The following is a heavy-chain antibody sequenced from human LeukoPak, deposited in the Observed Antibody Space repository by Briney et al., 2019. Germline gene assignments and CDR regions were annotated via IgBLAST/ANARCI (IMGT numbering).Heavy chain of an antibody. CDR3: ARGHIVRGVIHSASYMDV. J-gene: IGHJ6*03. Sequence: GESLRLFYSVWGFTLEDYLLSRVRPAPGKGPGGVCGFNWYWGSIGYAYSVKGRFTISRDNAKNSLHVQMNSLSSEYMSLYFCARGHIVRGVIHSASYMDVWGQGTPVTVSS. V-gene: IGHV3-20*03. CDR1: GFTLEDYL. CDR2: FNWYWGSI. D-gene: IGHD3-10*01.